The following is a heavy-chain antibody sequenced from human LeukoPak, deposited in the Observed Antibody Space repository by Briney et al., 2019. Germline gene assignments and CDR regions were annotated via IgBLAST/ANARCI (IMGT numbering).Heavy chain of an antibody. CDR1: GFTFSRYS. CDR3: AKDRCGGDCYSDFDY. V-gene: IGHV3-23*01. Sequence: PGGSLRLSCAASGFTFSRYSMNWVRQGPGKGLEWVSYISHSDPKIYYGDSVKGRSTISRDNSKNTLYLQMNSLRPEDTAVYYCAKDRCGGDCYSDFDYWGQGTLVTVSS. CDR2: ISHSDPKI. D-gene: IGHD2-21*02. J-gene: IGHJ4*02.